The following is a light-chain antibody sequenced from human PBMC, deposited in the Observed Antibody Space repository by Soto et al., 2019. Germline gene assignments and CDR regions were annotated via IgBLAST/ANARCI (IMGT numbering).Light chain of an antibody. CDR1: SSNIGNNY. V-gene: IGLV1-51*02. Sequence: QSVLTQPPSVSAAPGQKVTISCSGSSSNIGNNYVSWYQQLPGTAPKLLIYENNKRPSWIPDRFSGSKAGTSATLGITGLQTGDEADYYCGTWDSSLSAGGVVFGGGTQLTVL. CDR3: GTWDSSLSAGGVV. CDR2: ENN. J-gene: IGLJ2*01.